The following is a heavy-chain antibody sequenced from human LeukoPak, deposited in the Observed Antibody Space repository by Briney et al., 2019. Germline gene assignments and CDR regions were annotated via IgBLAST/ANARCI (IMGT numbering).Heavy chain of an antibody. Sequence: SETLSLTCTVSGGSISSHYWSWIRQPPGKGLEWIGYIYYSGSTNYNPSLKSRVTISVDTSKNQFSLKLSSVTAADTAVYYCARDLLGYRFFDYWGQGTLVTVSS. CDR2: IYYSGST. J-gene: IGHJ4*02. CDR1: GGSISSHY. CDR3: ARDLLGYRFFDY. V-gene: IGHV4-59*11. D-gene: IGHD2-8*02.